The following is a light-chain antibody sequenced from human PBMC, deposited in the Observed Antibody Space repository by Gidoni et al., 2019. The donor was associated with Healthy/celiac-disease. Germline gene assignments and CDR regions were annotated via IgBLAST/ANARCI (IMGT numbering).Light chain of an antibody. J-gene: IGKJ2*01. CDR1: QSISSY. CDR2: AAS. CDR3: QHSYSTPYT. V-gene: IGKV1-39*01. Sequence: DIQMTQSPSSLSASVGDSVTITCRASQSISSYLNWYQQTPGKAPKLLIYAASSLQSGVPSRFSGSGSGTDFTLTISSLPPEDFATYYCQHSYSTPYTFGQGTKLEI.